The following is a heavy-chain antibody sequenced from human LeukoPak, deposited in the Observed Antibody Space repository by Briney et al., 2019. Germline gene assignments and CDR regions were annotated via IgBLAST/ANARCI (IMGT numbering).Heavy chain of an antibody. CDR3: ARGRGACSGSYCDAFDI. Sequence: ASVKVSCKASGYTFTSYGISWVRQAPGQGLEWMGWISAYNGNTNYAQKLQGRVTMNTDTSTSTAYMELRSLRSDDTAVYYCARGRGACSGSYCDAFDIWGQGTMVTVSS. J-gene: IGHJ3*02. V-gene: IGHV1-18*01. CDR2: ISAYNGNT. CDR1: GYTFTSYG. D-gene: IGHD1-26*01.